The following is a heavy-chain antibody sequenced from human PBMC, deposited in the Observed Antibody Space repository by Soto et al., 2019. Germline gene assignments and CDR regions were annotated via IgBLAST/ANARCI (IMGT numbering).Heavy chain of an antibody. CDR3: ARASGDHRPADP. CDR1: GFTVSSNY. D-gene: IGHD2-21*02. V-gene: IGHV3-53*01. CDR2: IYSGGST. J-gene: IGHJ5*02. Sequence: EVQLVESGGGLIQPGGSLRLSCAASGFTVSSNYMSWVRQAPGKGLEWVSVIYSGGSTYYADSVKGRFTISRDNSKNTRYLQMNSLSAEDTAVYYCARASGDHRPADPWGQGTLVTVSS.